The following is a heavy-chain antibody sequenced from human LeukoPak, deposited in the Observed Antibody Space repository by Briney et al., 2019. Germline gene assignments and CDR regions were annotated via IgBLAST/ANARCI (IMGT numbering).Heavy chain of an antibody. D-gene: IGHD5-12*01. J-gene: IGHJ4*02. CDR3: ARSGPRYSGYACPDY. V-gene: IGHV5-51*01. CDR1: GYSFTSYW. CDR2: IYPGDSDT. Sequence: PGEPLKISCKGSGYSFTSYWIGWVRQMPGKGLEWMGIIYPGDSDTRYSPSFQGQVTISADKSISTAYLQWSSLKASDTAMYYCARSGPRYSGYACPDYWGQGTLVTVSS.